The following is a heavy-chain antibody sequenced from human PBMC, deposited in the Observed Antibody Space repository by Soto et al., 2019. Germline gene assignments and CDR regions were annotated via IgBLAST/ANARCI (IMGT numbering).Heavy chain of an antibody. CDR2: INPSGGST. CDR3: ARIAIYDSSGYWSWFDP. D-gene: IGHD3-22*01. J-gene: IGHJ5*02. V-gene: IGHV1-46*01. Sequence: ASVKVSCKASGYTFTSYYMHWVRQAPGQGLEWMGIINPSGGSTSYAQKSQGRVTMTRDTSTSTVYMELSSLRSEDTAVYYCARIAIYDSSGYWSWFDPWGQGTLVTVSS. CDR1: GYTFTSYY.